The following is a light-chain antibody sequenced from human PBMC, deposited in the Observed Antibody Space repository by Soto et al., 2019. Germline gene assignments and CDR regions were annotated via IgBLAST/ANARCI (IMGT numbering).Light chain of an antibody. Sequence: SPVTLSVSPGERATLSCRASQTVTSNLAWYQQKPGQAPRLLIYSASIRATGIPARFNGSGSGTEFSLTINNLQSEDFAVYYCQQYYHWLPITFGKGTRLAIK. CDR2: SAS. CDR1: QTVTSN. CDR3: QQYYHWLPIT. J-gene: IGKJ5*01. V-gene: IGKV3-15*01.